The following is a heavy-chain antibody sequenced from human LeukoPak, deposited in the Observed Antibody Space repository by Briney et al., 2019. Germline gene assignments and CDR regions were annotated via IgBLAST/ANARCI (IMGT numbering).Heavy chain of an antibody. Sequence: GGSLRLSCAASGFTFSSYAMSWVRQAPGKGLEWVSAISGSGGSTYYADPVKGRFTISRDNSKNTLYLKMNSLRAEDTAVYYCAKGSRGWYRDFDYGGQGTLVTVSS. CDR3: AKGSRGWYRDFDY. CDR2: ISGSGGST. D-gene: IGHD6-19*01. J-gene: IGHJ4*02. CDR1: GFTFSSYA. V-gene: IGHV3-23*01.